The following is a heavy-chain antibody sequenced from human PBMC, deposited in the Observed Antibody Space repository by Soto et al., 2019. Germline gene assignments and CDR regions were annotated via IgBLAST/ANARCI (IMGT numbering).Heavy chain of an antibody. CDR1: GGSISSYY. V-gene: IGHV4-59*01. Sequence: SETLSLTCTVSGGSISSYYWSWIRQPPGKGLEWIGYIYYSGSTNYKPSLKSRVTISVDTSKNQFSLKLSSVTAADTAVYYCAGSGWYNSFDYWGQGTLVTVSS. D-gene: IGHD6-19*01. CDR3: AGSGWYNSFDY. J-gene: IGHJ4*02. CDR2: IYYSGST.